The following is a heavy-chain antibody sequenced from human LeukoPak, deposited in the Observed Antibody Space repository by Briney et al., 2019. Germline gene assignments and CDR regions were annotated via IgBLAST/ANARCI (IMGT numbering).Heavy chain of an antibody. Sequence: GGSLRLSCAASGFTFSSYWMSWVRQAPGKGLEWVANIKQDGSEKYYVDSVKGRFTISRDNAKNSLYPQMNSLRAEDTAVYYCAREWVAGYRFYFYYYGMDVWGQGTTVTVSS. V-gene: IGHV3-7*01. CDR3: AREWVAGYRFYFYYYGMDV. J-gene: IGHJ6*02. D-gene: IGHD6-19*01. CDR1: GFTFSSYW. CDR2: IKQDGSEK.